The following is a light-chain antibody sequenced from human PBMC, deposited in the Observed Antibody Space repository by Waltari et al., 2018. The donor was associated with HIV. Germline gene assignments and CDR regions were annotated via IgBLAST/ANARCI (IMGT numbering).Light chain of an antibody. CDR1: SSDVVDYNS. V-gene: IGLV2-14*03. CDR3: GSFTTTNTLSDV. CDR2: AVT. Sequence: QSALTQPASVSGSPGQSVTISCTGTSSDVVDYNSLSWYQQLPGSAPKLIIEAVTNRPSGISSRFSGSRSGNTASLTISGLQTGDEADYYCGSFTTTNTLSDVFGTGTRVTIL. J-gene: IGLJ1*01.